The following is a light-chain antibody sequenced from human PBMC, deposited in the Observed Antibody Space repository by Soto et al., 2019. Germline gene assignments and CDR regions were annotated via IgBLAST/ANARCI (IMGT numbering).Light chain of an antibody. CDR2: EVT. CDR1: SSDVGAYKY. V-gene: IGLV2-8*01. CDR3: TSYVGNDIWV. J-gene: IGLJ3*02. Sequence: QSVLTQPPSASGSPGHSFTISCTGTSSDVGAYKYVSWYQQYPGKAPKLMIYEVTKRPSGVPDRFSGSKSGNTASLTVSGLQAEDEADYYCTSYVGNDIWVFGGGTKLTVL.